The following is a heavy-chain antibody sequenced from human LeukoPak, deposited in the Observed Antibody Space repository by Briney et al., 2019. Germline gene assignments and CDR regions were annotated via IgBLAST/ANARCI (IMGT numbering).Heavy chain of an antibody. J-gene: IGHJ4*02. V-gene: IGHV1-69*02. CDR1: GGTFISYT. CDR2: IIPILGIA. CDR3: ASGPYCGGDCYSY. D-gene: IGHD2-21*01. Sequence: SVKVSCKASGGTFISYTISWVRQAPGQGREWMGRIIPILGIANYVQKFQGRVTITADKSTSTAYMELSSLRSEDTAVYYCASGPYCGGDCYSYWGQGTLVTVSS.